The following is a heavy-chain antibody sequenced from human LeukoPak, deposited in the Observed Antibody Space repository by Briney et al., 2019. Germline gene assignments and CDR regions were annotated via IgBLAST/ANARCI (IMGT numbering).Heavy chain of an antibody. CDR3: ARVSGLGMNEYYQH. D-gene: IGHD3-16*01. V-gene: IGHV3-74*01. CDR1: GLTFSNSW. J-gene: IGHJ1*01. CDR2: INNEGTTI. Sequence: GGSLRLSCEASGLTFSNSWMHWVRQAPGKGLVRVSRINNEGTTISYADSVKGRFTISRDNAKNTLYLQMNSLRADDTAVYYCARVSGLGMNEYYQHWGQGTLVTVAS.